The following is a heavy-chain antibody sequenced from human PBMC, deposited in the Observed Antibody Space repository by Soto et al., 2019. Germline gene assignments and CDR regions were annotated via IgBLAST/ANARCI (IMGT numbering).Heavy chain of an antibody. V-gene: IGHV4-61*05. J-gene: IGHJ4*02. D-gene: IGHD6-13*01. CDR3: ARHGDWYSSSWYLDY. CDR2: IYYTGST. CDR1: GGSVSNSQYF. Sequence: SETLSLTCTVSGGSVSNSQYFWVWLRQPPGKGLEWIGFIYYTGSTSYTPSLKSRVTISVDTSKNQFSLKLTSVTAADTAVYYCARHGDWYSSSWYLDYWGQGTLVTVSS.